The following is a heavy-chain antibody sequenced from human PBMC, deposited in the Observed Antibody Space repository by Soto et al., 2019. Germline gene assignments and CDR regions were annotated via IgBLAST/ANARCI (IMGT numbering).Heavy chain of an antibody. V-gene: IGHV5-51*01. D-gene: IGHD6-13*01. CDR3: ARTSADGKYYYGTDV. Sequence: PWESLKISCKGSGYSFTSYWIGWVRQMPGKGLEWMGIIYPGDSDTRYSPSFQGQVTISADKSISTAYLQWSSLKASDTAMYYCARTSADGKYYYGTDVWGQGTTVTVSS. CDR2: IYPGDSDT. CDR1: GYSFTSYW. J-gene: IGHJ6*02.